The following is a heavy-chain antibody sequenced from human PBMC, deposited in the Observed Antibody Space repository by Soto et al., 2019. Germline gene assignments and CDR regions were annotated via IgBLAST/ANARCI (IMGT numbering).Heavy chain of an antibody. CDR2: IYYSGSA. J-gene: IGHJ5*02. CDR1: GGSISTYY. Sequence: SETLSLTCTVSGGSISTYYGSWIRQPLGKGLESIGYIYYSGSANYNPSLKSRVTISVDMSKNQFSLKLTSVTAADTAVYYCARGAIWFDPWGQGTLVTVSS. V-gene: IGHV4-59*01. CDR3: ARGAIWFDP. D-gene: IGHD2-2*01.